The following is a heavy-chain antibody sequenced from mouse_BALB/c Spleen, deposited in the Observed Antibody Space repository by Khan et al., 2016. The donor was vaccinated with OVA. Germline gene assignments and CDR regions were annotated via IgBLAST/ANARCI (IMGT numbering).Heavy chain of an antibody. CDR1: GFSLTSYG. D-gene: IGHD1-3*01. Sequence: VQLVESGPGLVAPSQTLSITCTVSGFSLTSYGVHWVRQPPGKGLVWLGVIWAGGSTNYNSALLSRLIISKDNSKSQFFLKMNSLQTDDTAMYYCARLEDIWGQGTTLTVSS. CDR3: ARLEDI. J-gene: IGHJ2*01. CDR2: IWAGGST. V-gene: IGHV2-9*02.